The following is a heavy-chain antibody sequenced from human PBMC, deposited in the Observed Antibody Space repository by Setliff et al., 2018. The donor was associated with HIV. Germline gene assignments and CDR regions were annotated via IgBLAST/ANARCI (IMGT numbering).Heavy chain of an antibody. D-gene: IGHD1-26*01. CDR2: ISSGGGT. CDR3: ARDYMWAFDY. J-gene: IGHJ4*02. CDR1: GFNFNTYW. Sequence: GGSLRLSCAASGFNFNTYWMSWVRQAPGKGLEWVSAISSGGGTYYADFVKGRFTISRDNSKNTLYLQMNSLRAEDTAVYYCARDYMWAFDYWGQGTLVTVSS. V-gene: IGHV3-23*01.